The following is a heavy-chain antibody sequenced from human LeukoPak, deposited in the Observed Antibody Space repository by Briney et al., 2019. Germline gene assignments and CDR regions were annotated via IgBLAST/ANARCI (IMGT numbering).Heavy chain of an antibody. CDR1: GFTFTRFN. D-gene: IGHD3-22*01. Sequence: PGGSLRLSCAASGFTFTRFNMNWVRQAPGKGLELVSSITTSGTYIYYADSVKGRFTISRDNAKNSLYLQMNSVRAEDTAVYYCARPFYYDNNGGEGMDVWGQGTTVTVSS. CDR3: ARPFYYDNNGGEGMDV. CDR2: ITTSGTYI. V-gene: IGHV3-21*01. J-gene: IGHJ6*02.